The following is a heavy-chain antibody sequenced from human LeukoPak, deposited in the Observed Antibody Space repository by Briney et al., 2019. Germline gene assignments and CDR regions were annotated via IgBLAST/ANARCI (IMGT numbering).Heavy chain of an antibody. CDR2: IYFSGGT. V-gene: IGHV4-39*01. CDR3: ARTFRGGSTRRAFDI. CDR1: GDSISSSNCY. Sequence: SETLSLTCTVSGDSISSSNCYWGWIRQPPGKGLEWIGSIYFSGGTYYNASLKSRVTISVDTSKNQFSLKLSSVTAADTALYYCARTFRGGSTRRAFDIWGQGTMVTVSS. J-gene: IGHJ3*02. D-gene: IGHD1-26*01.